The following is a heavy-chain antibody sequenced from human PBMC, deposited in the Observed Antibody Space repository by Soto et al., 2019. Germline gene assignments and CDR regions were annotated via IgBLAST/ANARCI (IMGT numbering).Heavy chain of an antibody. V-gene: IGHV3-15*01. CDR3: TTPVVVVAADKLRDY. J-gene: IGHJ4*02. CDR2: IKSKTDGGTT. Sequence: GGSLRLSCAASGFTFSNAWMSWVRQAPGKGLEWVGRIKSKTDGGTTDYAAPVKGRFTISRDDSKNTLYLQMNSLKTEDTAVYYCTTPVVVVAADKLRDYWGQGTLVTVSS. D-gene: IGHD2-15*01. CDR1: GFTFSNAW.